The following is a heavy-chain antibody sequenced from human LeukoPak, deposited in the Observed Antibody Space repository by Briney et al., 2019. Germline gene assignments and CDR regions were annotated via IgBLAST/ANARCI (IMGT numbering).Heavy chain of an antibody. CDR3: ARGYWGASGSYSIVDY. Sequence: ASVKVSCKASGGTFSSYAISWVRQAPGQGLEWMGRIIPILDIANYAQKFQGRVTITADKSTSTAYMELSSLRSEDTAVYYCARGYWGASGSYSIVDYWGQGTLVTVSS. J-gene: IGHJ4*02. D-gene: IGHD1-26*01. V-gene: IGHV1-69*04. CDR2: IIPILDIA. CDR1: GGTFSSYA.